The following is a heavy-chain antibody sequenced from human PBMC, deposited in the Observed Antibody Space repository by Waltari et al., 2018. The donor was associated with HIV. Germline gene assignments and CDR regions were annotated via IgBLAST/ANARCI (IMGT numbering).Heavy chain of an antibody. D-gene: IGHD2-15*01. J-gene: IGHJ3*02. CDR3: ARGSFSSGGGAFDI. CDR2: IYAEYST. V-gene: IGHV3-53*01. CDR1: GFTVRDTY. Sequence: EVGLVESGGGLIQPVGSLRLSCIVSGFTVRDTYMTWVRQAPGKGLEWVSVIYAEYSTFYVDSVKGRFIISRDYSKNTLYLQMSSLRVDDSAVYFCARGSFSSGGGAFDIWGLGAKVSVSS.